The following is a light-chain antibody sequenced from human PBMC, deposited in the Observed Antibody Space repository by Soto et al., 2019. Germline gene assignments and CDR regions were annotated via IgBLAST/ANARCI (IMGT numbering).Light chain of an antibody. CDR1: NIGSKN. Sequence: SYELTQPLSVSVALGQTARITCGGNNIGSKNVHWYQQKPGQAPVLVIYRDSNRPSGIPERFSGSNSGNTATLTISRAQAGDEADYYCQVWDSSTAGYVFGTGTKLTVL. CDR3: QVWDSSTAGYV. CDR2: RDS. V-gene: IGLV3-9*01. J-gene: IGLJ1*01.